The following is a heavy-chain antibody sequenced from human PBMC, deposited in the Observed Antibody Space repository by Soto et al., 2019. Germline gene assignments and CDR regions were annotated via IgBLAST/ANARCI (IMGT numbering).Heavy chain of an antibody. V-gene: IGHV4-59*01. CDR2: IQDSGST. J-gene: IGHJ4*02. CDR1: GGPMSSYY. Sequence: SETLSLTCFVSGGPMSSYYWSWIRQPPGKGLECIGYIQDSGSTKYNPSLESRVTISVDTSKNQFSLKLSSVTAADTAVYYCARLLLGYYDANPFPSYFDNWGQGTLVTVSS. CDR3: ARLLLGYYDANPFPSYFDN. D-gene: IGHD3-22*01.